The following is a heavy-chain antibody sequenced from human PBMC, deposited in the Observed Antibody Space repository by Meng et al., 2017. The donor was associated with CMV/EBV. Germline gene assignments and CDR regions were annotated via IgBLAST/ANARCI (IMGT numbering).Heavy chain of an antibody. V-gene: IGHV1-2*02. CDR2: INPNSGGT. D-gene: IGHD3-22*01. CDR3: ANTRKFNPYYYDSSGYYLGWFDP. CDR1: YY. J-gene: IGHJ5*02. Sequence: YYMLWVLQAPGQGLEWMGWINPNSGGTNYAQKFQGRVTMTRDTSISTAYMELSRLRSDDTAVYYCANTRKFNPYYYDSSGYYLGWFDPWGQGTLVTVSS.